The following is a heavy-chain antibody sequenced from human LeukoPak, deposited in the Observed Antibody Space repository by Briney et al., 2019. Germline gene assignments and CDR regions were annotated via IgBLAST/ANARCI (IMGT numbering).Heavy chain of an antibody. CDR3: ARDMERYYYDFWSGYETTYNWFDP. Sequence: PSETLSLTCTVSGGSISSGGFYWSWIRQHPGKGLEWIGYIYYSGSTYYNPSLKSRVTISVDTSKNQFSLKLSSVTAADTAVYYCARDMERYYYDFWSGYETTYNWFDPWGQGTLVTVSS. J-gene: IGHJ5*02. V-gene: IGHV4-31*03. D-gene: IGHD3-3*01. CDR2: IYYSGST. CDR1: GGSISSGGFY.